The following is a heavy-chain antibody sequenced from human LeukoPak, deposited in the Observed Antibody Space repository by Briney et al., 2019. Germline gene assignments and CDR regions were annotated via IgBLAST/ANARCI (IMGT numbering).Heavy chain of an antibody. J-gene: IGHJ5*02. CDR2: INHSGST. CDR1: GGSFSGYY. D-gene: IGHD3-16*02. CDR3: ARDNNVWGSYRKFDP. V-gene: IGHV4-34*01. Sequence: SETLSLTCAVYGGSFSGYYWSWIRQPPGKGLEWIGEINHSGSTNYNPSLKSRVTISVDTSKNQFSLKLSSVTAADTAVYYCARDNNVWGSYRKFDPWGQGTLVTVSS.